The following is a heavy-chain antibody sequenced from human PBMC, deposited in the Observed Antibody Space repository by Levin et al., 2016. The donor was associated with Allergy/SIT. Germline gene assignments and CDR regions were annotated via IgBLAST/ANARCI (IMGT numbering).Heavy chain of an antibody. D-gene: IGHD6-13*01. J-gene: IGHJ4*02. CDR2: ISYDGSNK. V-gene: IGHV3-30*03. CDR3: AIRSSSWSEGFDY. Sequence: VCQAPGKGLEWVAVISYDGSNKYYADSVKGRFTISRDNSKNTLYLQMNSLRAEDTAVYYCAIRSSSWSEGFDYWGQGTLVTVSS.